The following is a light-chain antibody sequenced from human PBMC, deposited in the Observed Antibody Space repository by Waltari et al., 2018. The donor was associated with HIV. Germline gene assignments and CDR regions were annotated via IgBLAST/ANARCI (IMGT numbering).Light chain of an antibody. J-gene: IGLJ2*01. V-gene: IGLV3-1*01. Sequence: SYELTQLTSAYVWSEQTASSQRPGSKVGASNGRWYQQKAGRSPVLVIYEDNKRPSGIPERFSGSNSGSTATLTITGTQAMDEGDYYCQAWDSSTARGVFGGGTNLTVL. CDR2: EDN. CDR3: QAWDSSTARGV. CDR1: KVGASN.